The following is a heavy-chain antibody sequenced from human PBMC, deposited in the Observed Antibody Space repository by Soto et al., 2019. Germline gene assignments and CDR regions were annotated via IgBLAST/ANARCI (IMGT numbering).Heavy chain of an antibody. CDR3: ARGGCGGGSCYRYWYFDL. V-gene: IGHV4-30-4*01. D-gene: IGHD2-15*01. CDR1: GGAISSGDYY. Sequence: QVQLQESGPGLVKPSQTLSLTCTVSGGAISSGDYYWSWIRQPPGKGLEWIGYIYYSGSTYYNPSLKSRVTISVDTSKNQFSLELSSVTAADTAVYYCARGGCGGGSCYRYWYFDLWGRGTLVTVSS. CDR2: IYYSGST. J-gene: IGHJ2*01.